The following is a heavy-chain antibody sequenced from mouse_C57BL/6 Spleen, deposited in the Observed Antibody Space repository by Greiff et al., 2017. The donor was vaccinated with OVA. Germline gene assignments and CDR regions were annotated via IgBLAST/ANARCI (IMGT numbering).Heavy chain of an antibody. CDR1: GFTFSSYG. CDR3: ARWRGRDDYDGYYYAMDY. Sequence: EVKLVESGGDLVKPGGSLKLSCAASGFTFSSYGMSCVRQTPDKRLEWVATISSGGSYTYYPDSVKGRFTISRDNAKNTLYLQMSSLKSEDTAMYYCARWRGRDDYDGYYYAMDYWGQGTSVTVSS. V-gene: IGHV5-6*01. J-gene: IGHJ4*01. D-gene: IGHD2-4*01. CDR2: ISSGGSYT.